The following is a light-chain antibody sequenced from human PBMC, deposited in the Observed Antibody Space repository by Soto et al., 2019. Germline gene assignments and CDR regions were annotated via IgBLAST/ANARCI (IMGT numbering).Light chain of an antibody. CDR2: EVT. V-gene: IGLV2-14*01. Sequence: QSALTQPASVSGCPGQSITISCTGTSSDVGAYIYVSWYQHHPGKAPKAMIYEVTNRPSGVSDRFSGSKSGNTASLTISGLQAEDEADYYCCSYTSSRTYVFGTGTKVTVL. CDR1: SSDVGAYIY. CDR3: CSYTSSRTYV. J-gene: IGLJ1*01.